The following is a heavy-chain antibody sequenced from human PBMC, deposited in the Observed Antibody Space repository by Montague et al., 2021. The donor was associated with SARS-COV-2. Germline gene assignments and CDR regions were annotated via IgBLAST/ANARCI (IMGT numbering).Heavy chain of an antibody. Sequence: SLRLSCAASGFTFSSYEMNWVRQAPGKGLEWVSYISSSGSTIYYADSVKGRFTISRDNAKNSLYLQMNSLRAEDTAVYYCAGSPVVRRITMIVVVPGRFGPWGQGTLVTVSS. CDR3: AGSPVVRRITMIVVVPGRFGP. D-gene: IGHD3-22*01. V-gene: IGHV3-48*03. CDR1: GFTFSSYE. J-gene: IGHJ5*02. CDR2: ISSSGSTI.